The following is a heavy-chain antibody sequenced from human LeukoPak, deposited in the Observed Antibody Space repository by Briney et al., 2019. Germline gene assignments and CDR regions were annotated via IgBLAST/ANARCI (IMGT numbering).Heavy chain of an antibody. CDR2: IYTSGST. CDR1: GGSISSGSYY. Sequence: SQTLSLTCTVSGGSISSGSYYWGWIRQPAGKGLEWIGRIYTSGSTNYNPSLKSRFTISVDTSKNQFSLKLSSVTAADTAVYYCASGVLANDFDYWGQGTLVTVSS. CDR3: ASGVLANDFDY. D-gene: IGHD3-3*02. J-gene: IGHJ4*02. V-gene: IGHV4-61*02.